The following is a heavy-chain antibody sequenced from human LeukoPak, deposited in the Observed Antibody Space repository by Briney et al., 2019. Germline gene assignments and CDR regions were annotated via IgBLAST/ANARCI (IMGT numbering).Heavy chain of an antibody. J-gene: IGHJ4*02. CDR3: AKVPGGFRSGPYYFDY. D-gene: IGHD3-3*01. CDR2: ITSTSIT. Sequence: GGSLRLSCAASGFTFSSYAVNWVRQAPGKGLEWVSAITSTSITYYADSVKGRFTISRDNSKKTLYLQMNSLRAEDTAVYFCAKVPGGFRSGPYYFDYWGQGTLVTVSS. V-gene: IGHV3-23*01. CDR1: GFTFSSYA.